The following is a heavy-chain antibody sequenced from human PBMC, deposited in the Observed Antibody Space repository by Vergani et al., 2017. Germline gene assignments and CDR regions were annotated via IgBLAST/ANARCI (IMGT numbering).Heavy chain of an antibody. J-gene: IGHJ5*02. CDR2: IKQDGSEK. CDR3: ARDRERITMGRGGGFDP. CDR1: GFTFSSYW. D-gene: IGHD3-10*01. Sequence: EVQLVESGGGLVQPGGSLRLSCAASGFTFSSYWMSWVRQAPGKGLEWVANIKQDGSEKYYVDSVKGRFTISRDNAKNSLYLQMNSLRAEDTAVYYCARDRERITMGRGGGFDPWGQGTLVTVSS. V-gene: IGHV3-7*01.